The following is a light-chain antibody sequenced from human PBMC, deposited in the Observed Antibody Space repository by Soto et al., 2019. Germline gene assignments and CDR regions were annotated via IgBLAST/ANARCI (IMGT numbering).Light chain of an antibody. V-gene: IGKV3-15*01. CDR2: AAS. CDR1: QSVYNN. CDR3: QQCYDWPLT. Sequence: IVMTQSPATLSVSPGERATLSCRASQSVYNNLAWYQRKPGQAPRLLIYAASTRATGVPARFSGSGSGTEFTLTIDSLQSEDFAVYYCQQCYDWPLTFGPGTKVDIK. J-gene: IGKJ3*01.